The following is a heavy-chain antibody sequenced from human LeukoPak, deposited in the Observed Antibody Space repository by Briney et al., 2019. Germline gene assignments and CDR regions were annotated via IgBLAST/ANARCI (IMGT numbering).Heavy chain of an antibody. J-gene: IGHJ1*01. CDR1: GFTFRSYG. CDR2: IRYDGNNK. V-gene: IGHV3-30*02. Sequence: GGSLRLSCAASGFTFRSYGMHWVRQAPGKGLEWVAFIRYDGNNKYYADSVKGRFTIFRDNSRNTLYLQMNSLRTEDTAVYYCARSHDYDFQHWGQGTLVTVSS. CDR3: ARSHDYDFQH. D-gene: IGHD4-17*01.